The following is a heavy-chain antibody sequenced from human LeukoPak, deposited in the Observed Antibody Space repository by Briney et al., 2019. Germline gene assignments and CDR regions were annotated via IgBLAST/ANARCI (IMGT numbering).Heavy chain of an antibody. Sequence: GGSLRLSCAASGFTFSSYGMHWVRQAPGKGLEWVAFIRYDGSNKYYADSVKGRFTISRDNSKNTLYLQMNSLRAEDTAVYYCAKDERDYDFWSGYYYFDYWGQGTLVTVSS. V-gene: IGHV3-30*02. CDR1: GFTFSSYG. CDR2: IRYDGSNK. D-gene: IGHD3-3*01. CDR3: AKDERDYDFWSGYYYFDY. J-gene: IGHJ4*02.